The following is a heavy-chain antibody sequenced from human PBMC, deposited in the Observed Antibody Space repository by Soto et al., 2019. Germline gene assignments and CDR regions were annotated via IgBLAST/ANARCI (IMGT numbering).Heavy chain of an antibody. CDR3: AKEPLAQGSGWYADH. CDR1: GFTFSSYA. Sequence: EVQLLESGGGLVQPGGSLRLSCAASGFTFSSYAMSWVRQAPGKGLEWVSAISGSGGTTYYADSVKGRFTISRDNSKNTLYLHMNSLRVEDTAVYYCAKEPLAQGSGWYADHWGQGTLVIVSS. CDR2: ISGSGGTT. D-gene: IGHD6-19*01. J-gene: IGHJ4*02. V-gene: IGHV3-23*01.